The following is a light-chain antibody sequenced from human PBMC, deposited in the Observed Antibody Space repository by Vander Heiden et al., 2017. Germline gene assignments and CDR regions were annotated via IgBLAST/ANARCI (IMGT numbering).Light chain of an antibody. CDR3: QQYGSSPSIT. CDR1: QSVSSSC. J-gene: IGKJ5*01. V-gene: IGKV3-20*01. CDR2: GAS. Sequence: EIVLMQSPGILTLSPGERATLSCRATQSVSSSCLAWYQQKPGQAPRLLIYGASSRATGIPDRFSGSGSGTDFTLTISRLEPEDFAVYYCQQYGSSPSITFGQGTRLEIK.